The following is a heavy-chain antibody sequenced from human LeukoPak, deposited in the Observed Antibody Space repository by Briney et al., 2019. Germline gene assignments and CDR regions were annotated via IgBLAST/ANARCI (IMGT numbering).Heavy chain of an antibody. D-gene: IGHD6-13*01. CDR1: GGSISSSSYY. Sequence: SETLSLTCTVSGGSISSSSYYWGWIRQPPGKGLEWIGSIYYSGSTYYNPSLKSRVTISVDRSKNQFSLKLSSVTAADTAVYYCAREDRGAAAGGFDPWGQGTLVTVSS. V-gene: IGHV4-39*07. J-gene: IGHJ5*02. CDR3: AREDRGAAAGGFDP. CDR2: IYYSGST.